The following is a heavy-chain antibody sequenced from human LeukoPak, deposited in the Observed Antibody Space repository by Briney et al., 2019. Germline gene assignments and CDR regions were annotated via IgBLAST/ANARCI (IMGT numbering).Heavy chain of an antibody. CDR2: ISSSGSTI. CDR1: GFTFSSYE. CDR3: ARVNYDFWGGSAKLDY. V-gene: IGHV3-48*03. Sequence: GGSLRLSCAASGFTFSSYEMNWVRQAPGKGLEWVSYISSSGSTIYYADSVKGRFTISRDNAKNSLYLQMNSLRAEDTAVYYCARVNYDFWGGSAKLDYWGQGTLVTVSS. J-gene: IGHJ4*02. D-gene: IGHD3-3*01.